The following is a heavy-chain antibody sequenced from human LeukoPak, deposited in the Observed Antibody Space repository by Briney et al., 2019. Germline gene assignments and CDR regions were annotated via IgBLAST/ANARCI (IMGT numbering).Heavy chain of an antibody. Sequence: SETLSLTCTVSGGTISSYYWNWIRQPPGKGLEGIGYMHSSGNTKYNPSLKSRVTISIDTSKNQFSLKLTSVTATDTAVYYCARWYSSGWAFDYWGQGTLVTVSS. D-gene: IGHD6-19*01. CDR2: MHSSGNT. J-gene: IGHJ4*02. CDR3: ARWYSSGWAFDY. V-gene: IGHV4-59*08. CDR1: GGTISSYY.